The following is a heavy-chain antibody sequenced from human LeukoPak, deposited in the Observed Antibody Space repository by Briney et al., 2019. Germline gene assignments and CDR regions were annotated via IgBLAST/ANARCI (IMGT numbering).Heavy chain of an antibody. D-gene: IGHD3-10*01. CDR2: ISDTGNT. J-gene: IGHJ4*02. CDR1: GGSITTDY. V-gene: IGHV4-59*08. CDR3: ARHTIRGVVFDY. Sequence: SETLSLTCTVSGGSITTDYWSWIRQPQGKGLEWIGYISDTGNTIYNTSLESRVSISVDTSKNQFSLKLSSVTAADTAVYYCARHTIRGVVFDYWGRGTRVTVSS.